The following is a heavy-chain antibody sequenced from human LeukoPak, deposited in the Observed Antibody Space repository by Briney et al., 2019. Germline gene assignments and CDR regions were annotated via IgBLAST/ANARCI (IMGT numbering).Heavy chain of an antibody. V-gene: IGHV6-1*01. CDR1: GDSVSSNSAA. Sequence: SQTLSLTCVISGDSVSSNSAAWNWIRQSPSRGLEWLGRTFYRSKWYNDYAVSVKSRITINPDTSKNQFSLQLNSVTPEDTAVYYCVRDDGIELDAFDIWGQGTMVTVSS. CDR3: VRDDGIELDAFDI. CDR2: TFYRSKWYN. D-gene: IGHD1-14*01. J-gene: IGHJ3*02.